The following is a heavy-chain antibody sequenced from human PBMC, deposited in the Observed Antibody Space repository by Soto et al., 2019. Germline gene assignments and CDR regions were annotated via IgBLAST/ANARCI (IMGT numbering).Heavy chain of an antibody. Sequence: SVKVSCKASGYTFTSYGISWVRQAPGQGLEWMGGIIPIFGTANYAQKFQGRVTITADESTSTANIELSSLISEDTAVYYCAGPLRYFPLWGQGTLVTVSS. CDR2: IIPIFGTA. CDR3: AGPLRYFPL. V-gene: IGHV1-69*13. D-gene: IGHD3-9*01. J-gene: IGHJ4*02. CDR1: GYTFTSYG.